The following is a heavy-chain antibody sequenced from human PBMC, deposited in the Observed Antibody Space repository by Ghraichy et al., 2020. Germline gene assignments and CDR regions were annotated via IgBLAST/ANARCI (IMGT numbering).Heavy chain of an antibody. CDR2: IKQDGSEK. CDR1: GFTFSSYW. J-gene: IGHJ4*02. Sequence: GGSLRLSCAASGFTFSSYWMSWVRQAPGKGLEWVANIKQDGSEKYYVDSVKGRFTISRDNAKNSLYLQMNSLRAEDTAVYYCARVLEQWLVLGAEYYFDYWGKGTLVTVSS. CDR3: ARVLEQWLVLGAEYYFDY. V-gene: IGHV3-7*03. D-gene: IGHD6-19*01.